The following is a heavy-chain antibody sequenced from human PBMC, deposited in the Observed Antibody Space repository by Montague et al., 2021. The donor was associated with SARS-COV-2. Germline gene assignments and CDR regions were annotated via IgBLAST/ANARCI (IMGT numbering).Heavy chain of an antibody. Sequence: SETLSLTCTVSGGSISSYYWSWIRQPPGKGLEWIGYIYYSGSTNYNPSLKSRVTISLDTSKNQFSLKLNSVTAADTAVYYCARGSCNPDAIDIWGQGTKVTVSS. CDR1: GGSISSYY. V-gene: IGHV4-59*01. D-gene: IGHD2/OR15-2a*01. CDR2: IYYSGST. J-gene: IGHJ3*02. CDR3: ARGSCNPDAIDI.